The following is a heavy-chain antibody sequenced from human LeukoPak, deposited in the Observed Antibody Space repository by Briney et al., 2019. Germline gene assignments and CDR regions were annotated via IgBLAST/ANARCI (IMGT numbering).Heavy chain of an antibody. Sequence: PSETLSLTCTVSGGSISSGDYYWSWIRQHPGKGLEWIGYISYSGSTYYNPSLKSRVTMSVDTSKNQFSLKLSSVTAADTAVYYCARDLGITGDLMDVWGQGTTVTVSS. V-gene: IGHV4-31*03. D-gene: IGHD7-27*01. CDR3: ARDLGITGDLMDV. CDR2: ISYSGST. J-gene: IGHJ6*01. CDR1: GGSISSGDYY.